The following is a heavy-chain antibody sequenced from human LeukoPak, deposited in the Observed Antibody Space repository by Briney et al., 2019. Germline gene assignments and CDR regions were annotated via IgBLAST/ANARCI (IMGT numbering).Heavy chain of an antibody. CDR3: ARRIAARRGDAFDI. Sequence: SETLSLTCTVSGGSISSYYWSWIRQPAGKGLEWIWRIYTSGSTNYNPSLKGRVTMSVDTSKNQFSLKLSSVTAADTAVYYCARRIAARRGDAFDIWGQGTMVTVSS. J-gene: IGHJ3*02. D-gene: IGHD6-6*01. V-gene: IGHV4-4*07. CDR1: GGSISSYY. CDR2: IYTSGST.